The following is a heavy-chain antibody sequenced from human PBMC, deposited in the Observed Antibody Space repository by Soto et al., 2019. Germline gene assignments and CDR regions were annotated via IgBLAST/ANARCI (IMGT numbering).Heavy chain of an antibody. CDR2: ITWNSGSI. CDR3: AKDIREYSSGWTYFDY. D-gene: IGHD6-19*01. V-gene: IGHV3-9*01. Sequence: EVQLVESGGGLVQPGRSLKLSCAASGFTFHDYAMHWVRQGQGKGLEWVSGITWNSGSIDYADSVKGRFTISRDNAKNSLYLQMNSLRPEDTALYYCAKDIREYSSGWTYFDYWATEPWSPSPQ. J-gene: IGHJ4*01. CDR1: GFTFHDYA.